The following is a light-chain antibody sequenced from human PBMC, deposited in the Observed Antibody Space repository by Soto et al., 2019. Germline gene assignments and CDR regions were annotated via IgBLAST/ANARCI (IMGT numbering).Light chain of an antibody. CDR2: AAS. CDR1: QSISSW. J-gene: IGKJ1*01. V-gene: IGKV1-5*01. CDR3: QQFNSYPWT. Sequence: DIQMTQSPSTLSASVGGRVTITCRASQSISSWLAWYQQKPGKAPILLIYAASHLESGVPLRFSGSGSGTEFTLTIDSLQPDDFATYYCQQFNSYPWTSGQGTKVDIK.